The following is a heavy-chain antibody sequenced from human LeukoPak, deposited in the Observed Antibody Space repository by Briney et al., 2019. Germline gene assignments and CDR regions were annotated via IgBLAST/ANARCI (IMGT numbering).Heavy chain of an antibody. CDR2: IYYSGST. J-gene: IGHJ4*02. D-gene: IGHD3-16*01. Sequence: SETLSLTCTVSGGSISSSSYYWGWIRQPPGKGLEWIGSIYYSGSTYYNSSLKSRVTISVDTSKNQFSLKLSSVTAADTAVYYCARRLVGPFDYWGQGTLVTVSS. CDR3: ARRLVGPFDY. V-gene: IGHV4-39*01. CDR1: GGSISSSSYY.